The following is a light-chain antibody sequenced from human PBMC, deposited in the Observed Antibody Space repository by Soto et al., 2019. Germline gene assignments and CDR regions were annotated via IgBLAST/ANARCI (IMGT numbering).Light chain of an antibody. CDR2: DVA. CDR3: VSYTSSTTSV. V-gene: IGLV2-14*03. CDR1: SSDVGGSNF. Sequence: QSVLTQPASVSDSPGQSITISCTGTSSDVGGSNFVSWYQQHPGEPPKLIIYDVANRPSGVSNRFSGSKSGSTAPLIISRLQTEDEADYYCVSYTSSTTSVFGTGTKVTVL. J-gene: IGLJ1*01.